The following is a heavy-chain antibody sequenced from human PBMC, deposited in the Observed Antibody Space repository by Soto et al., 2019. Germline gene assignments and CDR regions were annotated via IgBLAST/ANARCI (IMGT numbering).Heavy chain of an antibody. J-gene: IGHJ4*02. CDR1: GFTFSSYA. V-gene: IGHV3-23*01. CDR2: ISGSGGST. Sequence: EVQLLESGGGLVQPGGSLRLSCAASGFTFSSYAMSWVRQAPGKGLEWVSAISGSGGSTYYADSVKGRFTISRDNSKNTLYLHMNSLRAADTAVYYCATDPYGWQPTRVDYWGQGTLVTVSS. CDR3: ATDPYGWQPTRVDY. D-gene: IGHD2-15*01.